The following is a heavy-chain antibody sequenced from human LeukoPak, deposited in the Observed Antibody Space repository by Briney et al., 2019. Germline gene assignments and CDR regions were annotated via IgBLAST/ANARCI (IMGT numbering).Heavy chain of an antibody. Sequence: GGSLRLSCAASGFTFSSYAMSWVRQAPGKGLEWVSAISGSGGSTYYADSVKGRLTISRDNSKNTLYLQMNSLRAEDTAVYYCAKGRMYCSGGSCYYSWFDPWGQGTLVTVSS. D-gene: IGHD2-15*01. CDR2: ISGSGGST. J-gene: IGHJ5*02. CDR3: AKGRMYCSGGSCYYSWFDP. CDR1: GFTFSSYA. V-gene: IGHV3-23*01.